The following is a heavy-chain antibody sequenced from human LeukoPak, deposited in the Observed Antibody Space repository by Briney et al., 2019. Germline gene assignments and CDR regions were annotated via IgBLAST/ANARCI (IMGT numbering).Heavy chain of an antibody. Sequence: GGSLRLSCAASGFTFSRYDMHWVRHVTGKGLEWVSAISTAGDTYYPGSVKGRFTISRDNAKNSLYLQMNSLRAEDTAVYYCARDCSGGSCYGYWGQGTLVTVSS. V-gene: IGHV3-13*01. CDR1: GFTFSRYD. D-gene: IGHD2-15*01. J-gene: IGHJ4*02. CDR2: ISTAGDT. CDR3: ARDCSGGSCYGY.